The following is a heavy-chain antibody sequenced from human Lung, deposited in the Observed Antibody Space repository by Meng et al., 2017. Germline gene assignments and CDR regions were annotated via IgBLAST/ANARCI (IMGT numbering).Heavy chain of an antibody. CDR3: ARGPTTMAHDFDY. CDR2: INHSGST. D-gene: IGHD4-11*01. V-gene: IGHV4-34*01. J-gene: IGHJ4*02. CDR1: GGSFSNYY. Sequence: QLQPCGAGVLKPSESLSLTCVLFGGSFSNYYWSWSRQPPGKGLEWIGEINHSGSTNYNPSLESRATISVDTSQNNLSLKLSSVTAADSAVYYCARGPTTMAHDFDYWGQGTLVTVSS.